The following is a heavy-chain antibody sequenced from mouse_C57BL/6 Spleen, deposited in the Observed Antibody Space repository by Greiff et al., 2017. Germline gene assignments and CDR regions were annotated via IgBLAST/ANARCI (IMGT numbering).Heavy chain of an antibody. Sequence: QVQLQQPGAELVKPGASVKLSCKASGYTFTSYWMHWVKQRPGQGLEWIGMIHPNSGSTNYNEKFKSKATLTVDKSSSTAYMQLSSLTSEDSAVYYCASPLGSSLFAYWGQGTLVTVSA. CDR3: ASPLGSSLFAY. CDR2: IHPNSGST. J-gene: IGHJ3*01. CDR1: GYTFTSYW. D-gene: IGHD1-1*01. V-gene: IGHV1-64*01.